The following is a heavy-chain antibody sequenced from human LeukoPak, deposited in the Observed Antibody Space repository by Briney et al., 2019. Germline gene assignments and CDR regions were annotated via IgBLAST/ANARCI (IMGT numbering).Heavy chain of an antibody. Sequence: GGSLRLSCAASGFTFDDYGMSWVRQAPGKGLEWVSGINWNGDNTGYVDSVKGRFTISRDNAKNSLYLQMNNLRAEDTALYYCARDGGWELTSRFDYWGQGTLVTVSS. D-gene: IGHD1-26*01. J-gene: IGHJ4*02. V-gene: IGHV3-20*04. CDR2: INWNGDNT. CDR3: ARDGGWELTSRFDY. CDR1: GFTFDDYG.